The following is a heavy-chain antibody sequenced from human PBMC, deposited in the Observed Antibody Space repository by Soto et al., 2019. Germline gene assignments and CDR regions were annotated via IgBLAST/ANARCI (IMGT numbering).Heavy chain of an antibody. CDR1: GYTFTSYD. CDR3: ARRAETNGWNGFGADKYYFDF. V-gene: IGHV1-8*01. D-gene: IGHD1-1*01. J-gene: IGHJ4*02. Sequence: VKVSSKASGYTFTSYDIYWVRQATGQGLEWMGWMNPNTGNSGYAQKFQGRVTVTSDTSINTVHMELSSLRSEDTAVYYCARRAETNGWNGFGADKYYFDFWGQGTLVTVSS. CDR2: MNPNTGNS.